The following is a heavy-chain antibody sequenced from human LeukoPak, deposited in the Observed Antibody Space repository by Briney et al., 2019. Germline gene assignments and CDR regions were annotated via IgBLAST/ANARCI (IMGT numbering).Heavy chain of an antibody. CDR3: VRVVAAGTYFDY. CDR1: GGTFSTYA. D-gene: IGHD6-13*01. CDR2: IIPIFSTA. J-gene: IGHJ4*02. Sequence: ASVKVSCKSSGGTFSTYAISWVRQAPGQGLEWMGGIIPIFSTANYAQKFQGRVTITADKSTSTAYMELSSLRSEDTAVFYCVRVVAAGTYFDYWGQGTLVTVSS. V-gene: IGHV1-69*06.